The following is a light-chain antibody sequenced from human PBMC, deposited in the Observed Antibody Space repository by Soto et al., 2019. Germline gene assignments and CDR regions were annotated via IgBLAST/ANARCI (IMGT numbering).Light chain of an antibody. J-gene: IGLJ1*01. V-gene: IGLV2-8*01. CDR3: SSNAGSYNYV. CDR2: EVT. Sequence: QSALTQPPSASGSPGQSVTISCTGTSSDVADYKDVSWYQQHPGKAPKLIIYEVTKRPSGVPDRFSGSKSGNTASLTVSGLQFEDEADYYCSSNAGSYNYVFVTGTKVNVL. CDR1: SSDVADYKD.